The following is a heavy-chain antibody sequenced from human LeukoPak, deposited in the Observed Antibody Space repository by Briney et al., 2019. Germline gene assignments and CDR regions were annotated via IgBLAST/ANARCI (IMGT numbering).Heavy chain of an antibody. CDR2: IHADSGRT. CDR1: GFTFSSCA. J-gene: IGHJ4*02. D-gene: IGHD1-26*01. Sequence: GGSLRLSCAASGFTFSSCAMHWVRQAPGKGLEWVAGIHADSGRTYHADSVKGRFTISRDNSKNTLYLQVNSLRAEDTAVYYCAKGGKWDVTPFDYWGQGTLVTVSS. CDR3: AKGGKWDVTPFDY. V-gene: IGHV3-23*01.